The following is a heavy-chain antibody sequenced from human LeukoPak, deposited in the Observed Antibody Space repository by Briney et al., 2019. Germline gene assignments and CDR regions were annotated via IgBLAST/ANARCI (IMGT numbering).Heavy chain of an antibody. J-gene: IGHJ4*02. D-gene: IGHD3-10*01. CDR2: IYTSGST. CDR1: GGSISSYC. CDR3: ARDQNYYGSGSYSFDY. Sequence: SETLSLTCTVSGGSISSYCWSWIRQPAGKGLEWIGRIYTSGSTNYNPSLKSRVTMSVDTSKNQFSLKLSSVTAADTAVYYCARDQNYYGSGSYSFDYWGQGTLVTVSS. V-gene: IGHV4-4*07.